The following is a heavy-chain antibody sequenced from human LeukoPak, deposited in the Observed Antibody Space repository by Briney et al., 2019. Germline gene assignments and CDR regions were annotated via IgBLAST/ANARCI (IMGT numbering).Heavy chain of an antibody. V-gene: IGHV3-23*01. J-gene: IGHJ4*02. CDR1: GFTFSSYA. CDR3: AKDRNSEGGAAKNY. D-gene: IGHD1-26*01. Sequence: GGSLRLSCAASGFTFSSYAMSWVRQAPGKGLEWVSAISGSGGSTYYADSVKGRVSISRDNSKNTLYLQMNSLRAEDTAVYYCAKDRNSEGGAAKNYWGQGTLVTVSS. CDR2: ISGSGGST.